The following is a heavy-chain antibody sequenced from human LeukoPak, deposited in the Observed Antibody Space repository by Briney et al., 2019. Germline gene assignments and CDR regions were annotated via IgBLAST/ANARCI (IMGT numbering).Heavy chain of an antibody. D-gene: IGHD5-12*01. CDR1: GGTFSSYA. V-gene: IGHV1-69*13. CDR3: ARAWRGIVATIGVI. J-gene: IGHJ4*02. CDR2: IIPIFGTA. Sequence: GASVKVSCKASGGTFSSYAISWVRQAPGQGLEWMGGIIPIFGTANYAQKFQGSVTITADESTSTAYMELSSLRSEDTAVYYCARAWRGIVATIGVIWGQGTLVTVSS.